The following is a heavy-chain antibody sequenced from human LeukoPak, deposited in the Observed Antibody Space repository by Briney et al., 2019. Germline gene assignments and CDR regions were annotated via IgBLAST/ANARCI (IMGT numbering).Heavy chain of an antibody. V-gene: IGHV3-9*03. CDR2: ISWNSGSI. J-gene: IGHJ3*02. CDR3: AKDMRRLAAAGTSFDI. D-gene: IGHD6-13*01. CDR1: GFTFDDYA. Sequence: PGRSLRLSCAASGFTFDDYAMHWVRQAPGKGLEWVSGISWNSGSIGYADSVKGRFTISRDNAKNSLYLQMNSLRAEDMALYYCAKDMRRLAAAGTSFDIWGQGTMVTASS.